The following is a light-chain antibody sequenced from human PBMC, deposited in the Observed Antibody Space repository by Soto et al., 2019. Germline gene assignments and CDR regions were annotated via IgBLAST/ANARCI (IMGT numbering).Light chain of an antibody. Sequence: DIQMTQSPSTLSASVGDRVTITCRASQSISNWLAWYQQKPGKAPELLIYDVSNLERGVPSRFSGSASGKEFTLTISSLQPDDFATYYCQQYNAYSEFTFGPGTKVDIK. CDR3: QQYNAYSEFT. V-gene: IGKV1-5*01. J-gene: IGKJ3*01. CDR1: QSISNW. CDR2: DVS.